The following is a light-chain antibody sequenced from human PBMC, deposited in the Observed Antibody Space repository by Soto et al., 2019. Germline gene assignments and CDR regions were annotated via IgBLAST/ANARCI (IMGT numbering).Light chain of an antibody. CDR2: GNS. J-gene: IGLJ1*01. CDR3: QSYDSSLKYV. CDR1: SSNIGAGYD. Sequence: QSVLTQPPSVSGAPGQRVTISCTGSSSNIGAGYDVHWYQQLPGTAPKLLIYGNSNRPSGVPDRFSGSKSGTSASLAITGLQAEDEADYCCQSYDSSLKYVFGTGTKVTVL. V-gene: IGLV1-40*01.